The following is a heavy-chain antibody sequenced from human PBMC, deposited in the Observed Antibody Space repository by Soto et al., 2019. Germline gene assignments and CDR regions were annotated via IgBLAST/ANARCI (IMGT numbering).Heavy chain of an antibody. CDR3: ARDDEQLVRPYYYYYYMDV. Sequence: GGSLRLSCAASGFTFSSYWMSWVRQAPGKGLEWVANIKQDGSEKYYVDSVKGRFTISRDNAKNSLYLQMNSLRAEDTAVYYCARDDEQLVRPYYYYYYMDVWGKGTTVTVSS. J-gene: IGHJ6*03. V-gene: IGHV3-7*01. D-gene: IGHD6-6*01. CDR1: GFTFSSYW. CDR2: IKQDGSEK.